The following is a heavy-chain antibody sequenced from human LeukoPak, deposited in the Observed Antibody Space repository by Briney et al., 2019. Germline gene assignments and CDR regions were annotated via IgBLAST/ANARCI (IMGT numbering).Heavy chain of an antibody. CDR3: AKDGGTVVTPTDY. J-gene: IGHJ4*02. CDR2: ISGSGGST. Sequence: GGSLRLSCAASGFTFSSYAMSWVRQAPGKGLEWVSAISGSGGSTYYADSVKGRLTISRDNSKNALYLQMNSLRAEDTAVYYCAKDGGTVVTPTDYWGQGTLVTVSS. V-gene: IGHV3-23*01. D-gene: IGHD4-23*01. CDR1: GFTFSSYA.